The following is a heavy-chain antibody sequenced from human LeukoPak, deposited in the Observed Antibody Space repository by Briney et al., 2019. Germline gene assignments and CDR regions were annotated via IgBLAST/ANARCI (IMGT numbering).Heavy chain of an antibody. D-gene: IGHD6-13*01. CDR2: ISGSGGST. CDR1: GFTFSSYA. Sequence: AGGSLRLSCAASGFTFSSYAMSWVRQAPGKGLEWVSAISGSGGSTYYADSVKGRFTISRDNSKNTLYLQMNSLRAEDTAVYYCAKAAYSSSWYFHFDYWGQGTLVTVSS. CDR3: AKAAYSSSWYFHFDY. V-gene: IGHV3-23*01. J-gene: IGHJ4*02.